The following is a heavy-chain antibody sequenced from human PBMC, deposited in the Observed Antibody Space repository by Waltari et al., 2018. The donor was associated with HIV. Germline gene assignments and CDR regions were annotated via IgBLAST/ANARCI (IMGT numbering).Heavy chain of an antibody. Sequence: EEQLLESGGDLVRPGGSLTLSCAASGFTLRSYVVNWVRQAPGKGLEWVSGITRSGRETHYADSVRGRFTSSRDNSKNTVQLQMNSLTVEDTAVYFCAKTKFGELLYYLDSWGRGTTVIVTA. D-gene: IGHD3-16*01. CDR1: GFTLRSYV. CDR3: AKTKFGELLYYLDS. J-gene: IGHJ4*02. V-gene: IGHV3-23*01. CDR2: ITRSGRET.